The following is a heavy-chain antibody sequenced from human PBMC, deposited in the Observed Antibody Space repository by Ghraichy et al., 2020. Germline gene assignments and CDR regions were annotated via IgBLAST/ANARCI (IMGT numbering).Heavy chain of an antibody. Sequence: SVKVSCKASGGTFSSYAISWVRQAPGQGLEWMGRIIPILGIANYAQKFQGRVTITADKSTSTAYMELSSLRSEDTAVYYCARDLRIAAAGTPSGLFDYWGQGTLVTVSS. V-gene: IGHV1-69*04. CDR2: IIPILGIA. J-gene: IGHJ4*02. CDR1: GGTFSSYA. D-gene: IGHD6-13*01. CDR3: ARDLRIAAAGTPSGLFDY.